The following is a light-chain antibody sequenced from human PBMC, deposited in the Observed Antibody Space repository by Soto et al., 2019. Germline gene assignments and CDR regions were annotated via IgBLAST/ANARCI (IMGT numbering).Light chain of an antibody. Sequence: YELTQPPSVSVSPGQTASITCSGDKLGDKYACWYQQKPGQSPVLVIYQDSKRPSGIPERFSGSNSGNTATLTISGTQAMDEADYYCQAWDSSTYVFGTGTKLTVL. J-gene: IGLJ1*01. V-gene: IGLV3-1*01. CDR3: QAWDSSTYV. CDR2: QDS. CDR1: KLGDKY.